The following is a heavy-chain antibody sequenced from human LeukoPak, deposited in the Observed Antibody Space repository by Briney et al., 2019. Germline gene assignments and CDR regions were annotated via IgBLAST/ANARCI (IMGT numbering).Heavy chain of an antibody. J-gene: IGHJ5*02. CDR2: INPNSGGT. D-gene: IGHD2-21*01. CDR3: ARGAPVFRWFDP. Sequence: ASVKVSCKASGYTFTGYYMHWVRQAPGQGLEWMRWINPNSGGTNYAQKFQGRVTMTRDTSISTAYMELSRLRPDDTAVYYCARGAPVFRWFDPWGQGTLVTVSS. CDR1: GYTFTGYY. V-gene: IGHV1-2*02.